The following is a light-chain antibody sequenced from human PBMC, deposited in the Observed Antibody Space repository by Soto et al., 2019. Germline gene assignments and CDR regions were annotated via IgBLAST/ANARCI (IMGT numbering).Light chain of an antibody. CDR2: TVT. V-gene: IGLV2-14*01. Sequence: QSVLTQPASVSGSPGQSIAISCTGTSSDVGGYNYVSWYQQHPGKAPKLVIYTVTNRPSGVSDRFSGSKSGNTASLTITGLQPEDEADYYCISYADSSPVVFGGGTQLTVL. J-gene: IGLJ2*01. CDR3: ISYADSSPVV. CDR1: SSDVGGYNY.